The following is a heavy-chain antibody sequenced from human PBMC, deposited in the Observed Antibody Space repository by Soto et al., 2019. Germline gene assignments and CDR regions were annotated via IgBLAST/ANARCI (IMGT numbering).Heavy chain of an antibody. V-gene: IGHV3-33*01. D-gene: IGHD6-19*01. CDR1: GFTFISYG. Sequence: GGSLRLSCAASGFTFISYGMHWVRQAPGKGLEWVAVIWYDGSNKYYADSVKGRFTISRDNSKNTLYLQMNSLRAEDTAVYYCARAGSGWYEDYYYYMDVWGKGTTVTVSS. J-gene: IGHJ6*03. CDR2: IWYDGSNK. CDR3: ARAGSGWYEDYYYYMDV.